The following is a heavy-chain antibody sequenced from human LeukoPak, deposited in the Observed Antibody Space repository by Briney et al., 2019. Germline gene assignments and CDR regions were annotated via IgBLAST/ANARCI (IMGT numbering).Heavy chain of an antibody. CDR3: AKAPHGLFRREV. CDR2: ISGGGVST. D-gene: IGHD2-21*01. J-gene: IGHJ6*02. CDR1: GFTLSSYA. V-gene: IGHV3-23*01. Sequence: SGGSLRLSYSASGFTLSSYAIKWVRQAPGKGLEWVSAISGGGVSTFYADSVKGRFTISRDNSKNTLYLQMNSLRAEDTAVYYCAKAPHGLFRREVWGRGTTVTVSS.